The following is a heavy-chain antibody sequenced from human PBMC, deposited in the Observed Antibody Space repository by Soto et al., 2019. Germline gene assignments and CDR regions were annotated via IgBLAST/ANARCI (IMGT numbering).Heavy chain of an antibody. Sequence: GGSLRLSCAASGFTFSNAWMSWVRQAPGKGLEWVSAISGSGGSTYYADSVKGRFTISRDNSKNTLYLQMNSLRAEDTAVYYCAKGRQDFWSGYWDYWGQGTLVTVSS. J-gene: IGHJ4*02. CDR2: ISGSGGST. D-gene: IGHD3-3*01. CDR3: AKGRQDFWSGYWDY. CDR1: GFTFSNAW. V-gene: IGHV3-23*01.